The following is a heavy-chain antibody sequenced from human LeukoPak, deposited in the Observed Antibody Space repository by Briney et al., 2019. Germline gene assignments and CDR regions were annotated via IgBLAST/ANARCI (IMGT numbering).Heavy chain of an antibody. D-gene: IGHD6-13*01. CDR3: ARVFSRIAAAEGY. CDR1: GYTFTSYG. CDR2: ISAYNGNT. J-gene: IGHJ4*02. Sequence: ASAKVSCKASGYTFTSYGISWVRQAPGQGLEWMGWISAYNGNTNYAQKLQGRVTMTTDTSTSTAYTELRSLRSDDTAVYYCARVFSRIAAAEGYWGQGTLVTVSS. V-gene: IGHV1-18*01.